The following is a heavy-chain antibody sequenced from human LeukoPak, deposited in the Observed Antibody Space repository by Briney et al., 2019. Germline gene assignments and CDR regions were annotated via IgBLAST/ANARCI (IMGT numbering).Heavy chain of an antibody. Sequence: GGSLRLSCAASGFTFSSYGMHWVRQAPGRGLEWVAFIRYDGSNKYYADSVKGRFTISRDNFKSTVYLQMNSLRAEDTAVYYCARSEDFAVVVAATQDYWGQGTLVTVSS. V-gene: IGHV3-30*02. CDR2: IRYDGSNK. J-gene: IGHJ4*02. CDR1: GFTFSSYG. D-gene: IGHD2-15*01. CDR3: ARSEDFAVVVAATQDY.